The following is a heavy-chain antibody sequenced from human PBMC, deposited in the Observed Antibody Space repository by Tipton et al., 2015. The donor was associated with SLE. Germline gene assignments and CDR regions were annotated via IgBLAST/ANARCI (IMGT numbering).Heavy chain of an antibody. Sequence: SLRLSCAASGFTFSSYWMHWVRQAPGKGLVWVSRINSDGSSTSYADSVKGRFTISRDNSKNALYLQMNSLRAEDTAVYYCAKGPIKATGSFDYWGQGTLVTFSS. CDR1: GFTFSSYW. CDR3: AKGPIKATGSFDY. J-gene: IGHJ4*02. CDR2: INSDGSST. D-gene: IGHD1-1*01. V-gene: IGHV3-74*01.